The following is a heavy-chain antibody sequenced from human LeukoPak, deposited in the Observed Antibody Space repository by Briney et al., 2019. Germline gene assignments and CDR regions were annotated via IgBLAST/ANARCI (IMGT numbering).Heavy chain of an antibody. J-gene: IGHJ4*02. CDR1: GFTFSNAW. D-gene: IGHD2-2*01. V-gene: IGHV3-15*01. Sequence: GGSLRLSCAASGFTFSNAWMSWVRQAPGKGLEWVGRIKSKTDGGTTDYAAPVKGRFTISRDDSKNTLYLQMNSLKTEDTAAYYCTTRRGPAARTLWGQGTLVTVSS. CDR3: TTRRGPAARTL. CDR2: IKSKTDGGTT.